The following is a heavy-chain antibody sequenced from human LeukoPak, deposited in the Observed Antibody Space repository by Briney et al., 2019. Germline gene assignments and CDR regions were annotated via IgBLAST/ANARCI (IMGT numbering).Heavy chain of an antibody. CDR2: IKSKTDGGTT. CDR3: TTGQGYGSSRPYYYGLDV. J-gene: IGHJ6*02. CDR1: GFTFSNAW. Sequence: GGSLRLSCAASGFTFSNAWMSWVRQAPGKGLEWVGRIKSKTDGGTTDYAAPVKGRFTISRDDSKNTLYLQMNSLKTEDTAVYYCTTGQGYGSSRPYYYGLDVWGQGTTVTFSS. D-gene: IGHD3-10*01. V-gene: IGHV3-15*01.